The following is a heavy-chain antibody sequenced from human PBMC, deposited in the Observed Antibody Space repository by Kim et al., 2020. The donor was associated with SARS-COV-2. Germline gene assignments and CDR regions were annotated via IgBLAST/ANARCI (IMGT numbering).Heavy chain of an antibody. CDR3: ARGGWGWYFDY. Sequence: TNYADSVKGRFTISGDTSKNTLYLQMNSLRAEDTAVYYCARGGWGWYFDYWGQGTLVTVSS. V-gene: IGHV3-66*01. D-gene: IGHD6-19*01. J-gene: IGHJ4*02. CDR2: T.